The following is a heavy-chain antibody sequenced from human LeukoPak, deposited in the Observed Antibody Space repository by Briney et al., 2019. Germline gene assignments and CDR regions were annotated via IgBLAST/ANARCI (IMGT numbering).Heavy chain of an antibody. V-gene: IGHV3-7*01. CDR1: GFPLCSYW. J-gene: IGHJ4*02. Sequence: PGGSLRLSCEASGFPLCSYWMTWVRQAPGEGLEWVANIKQDGSQRYYVDSVKGRFTISRDNAKNSLFLQMNGLSAEDTPVYYCAKERRGYSYGYIDCWGQGGLVSVSS. D-gene: IGHD5-18*01. CDR2: IKQDGSQR. CDR3: AKERRGYSYGYIDC.